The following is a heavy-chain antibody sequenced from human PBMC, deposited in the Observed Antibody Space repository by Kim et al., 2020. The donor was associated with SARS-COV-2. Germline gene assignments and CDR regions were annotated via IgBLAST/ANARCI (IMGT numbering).Heavy chain of an antibody. D-gene: IGHD2-15*01. V-gene: IGHV3-23*01. CDR1: GFTFSSYA. CDR3: AKDLAYCSGGSCHDAFDI. CDR2: ISGSGGST. Sequence: GGSLRLSCAASGFTFSSYAMSWVRQAPGKGLEWVSAISGSGGSTYYADSVKGRFTISRDNSKNTLYLQMNSLRAEDTAVYYCAKDLAYCSGGSCHDAFDIWSQGTMVTVSS. J-gene: IGHJ3*02.